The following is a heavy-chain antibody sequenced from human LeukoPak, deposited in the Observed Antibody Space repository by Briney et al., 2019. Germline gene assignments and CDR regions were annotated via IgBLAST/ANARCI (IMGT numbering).Heavy chain of an antibody. CDR2: ISGSGGST. D-gene: IGHD6-13*01. V-gene: IGHV3-23*01. J-gene: IGHJ3*02. CDR1: GFTFSSYA. Sequence: GGSLRLSCAASGFTFSSYAMSWVRQAPGKGLEWVSAISGSGGSTYYADSVKGRFTISRDNSKNTLYLQMNSLRAEDTAVYYCAKQGGSEQQLTSDDAFDIWGQGTMVTVSS. CDR3: AKQGGSEQQLTSDDAFDI.